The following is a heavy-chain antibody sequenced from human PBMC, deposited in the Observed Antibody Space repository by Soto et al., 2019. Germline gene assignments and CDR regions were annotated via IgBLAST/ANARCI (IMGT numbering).Heavy chain of an antibody. D-gene: IGHD3-9*01. V-gene: IGHV4-59*08. CDR3: ARHPGYYDILTGYTTYYFDY. CDR2: IYYRGNT. J-gene: IGHJ4*02. CDR1: GGSIGTYY. Sequence: SETLSLTCTVSGGSIGTYYWSWIRQPPGKELEWIGYIYYRGNTDYNPSLKSRVTISLDTPKNQFSLKLSSVTAADTAVYYCARHPGYYDILTGYTTYYFDYWGQGILVT.